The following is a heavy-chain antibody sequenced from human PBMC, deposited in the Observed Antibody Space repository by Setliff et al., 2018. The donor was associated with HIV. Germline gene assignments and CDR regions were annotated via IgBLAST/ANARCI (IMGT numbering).Heavy chain of an antibody. CDR1: GDSVSSNNAA. CDR2: TYYRSKWYF. J-gene: IGHJ4*02. D-gene: IGHD6-19*01. Sequence: SQTLSLTCAISGDSVSSNNAAWNWIRQSPSRGLEWLGRTYYRSKWYFDYAVSVKSRISINPDTSKNQFSLQLSSVAPEDTAVYYCARGSYGSVLLWGQGTLVTVSS. CDR3: ARGSYGSVLL. V-gene: IGHV6-1*01.